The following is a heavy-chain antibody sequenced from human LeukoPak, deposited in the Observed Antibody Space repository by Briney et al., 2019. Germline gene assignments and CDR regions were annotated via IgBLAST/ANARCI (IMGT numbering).Heavy chain of an antibody. CDR2: IYHNGGT. Sequence: PSETLSLTCTVSGGSISSYYWSWIRQPPGKGLEWIGYIYHNGGTYYNPSLKSRVTISVDTSKNQFSLKLSSVTAADTAVYYCARERGIAAAGQPPRIDYWGQGTLVTVSS. CDR1: GGSISSYY. V-gene: IGHV4-59*12. D-gene: IGHD6-13*01. CDR3: ARERGIAAAGQPPRIDY. J-gene: IGHJ4*02.